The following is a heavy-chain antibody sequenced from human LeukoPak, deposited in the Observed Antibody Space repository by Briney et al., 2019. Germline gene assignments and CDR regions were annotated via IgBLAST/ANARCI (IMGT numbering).Heavy chain of an antibody. CDR1: GGSFSGYY. V-gene: IGHV4-31*11. CDR3: ARDYYYYYSMDV. CDR2: IYYSGST. Sequence: SETLSLTCAVYGGSFSGYYWSWIRQHPGKGLEWIGYIYYSGSTYYNPSLKSRVTISVDTSKNQFSLKLSSVTAADTAVYYCARDYYYYYSMDVWGQGTTVTVSS. J-gene: IGHJ6*02.